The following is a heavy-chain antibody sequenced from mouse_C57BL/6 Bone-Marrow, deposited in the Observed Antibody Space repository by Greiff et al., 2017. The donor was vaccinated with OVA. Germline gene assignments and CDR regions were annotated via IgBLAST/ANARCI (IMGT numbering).Heavy chain of an antibody. Sequence: VQLQQSGAELVKPGASVKLSCKASGYTFTSYWMHWVKQRPGRGLEWIGRIDPNSGGTKYNEKFKSKATLTVDKPSSTAYMQLSSLTSEDSAVYYCARGEGNSLYYAMDYWGQGTSVTVSS. CDR2: IDPNSGGT. D-gene: IGHD2-1*01. CDR1: GYTFTSYW. J-gene: IGHJ4*01. V-gene: IGHV1-72*01. CDR3: ARGEGNSLYYAMDY.